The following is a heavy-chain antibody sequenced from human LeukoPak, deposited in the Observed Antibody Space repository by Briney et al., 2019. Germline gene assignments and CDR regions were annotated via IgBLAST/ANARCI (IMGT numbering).Heavy chain of an antibody. D-gene: IGHD3-22*01. J-gene: IGHJ3*02. CDR2: IYYSGST. Sequence: KTSETLSLTCTVSGGSISSSSYYWGWIRQPPGKGLEWIGSIYYSGSTYYNPSLKSRVTISVDTSKNQFSLKLSSVTAADTAVYYCARANYYDSSGANDAFDIWGQGTMVTVSS. CDR3: ARANYYDSSGANDAFDI. V-gene: IGHV4-39*07. CDR1: GGSISSSSYY.